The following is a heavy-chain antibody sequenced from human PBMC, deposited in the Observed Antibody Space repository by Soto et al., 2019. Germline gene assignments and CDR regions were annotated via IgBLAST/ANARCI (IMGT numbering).Heavy chain of an antibody. D-gene: IGHD3-16*01. J-gene: IGHJ6*02. CDR2: IRSITDGGTT. CDR1: GFTFYKAT. CDR3: NTAPTTISYHGFHV. V-gene: IGHV3-15*01. Sequence: PGGYLRLSCAASGFTFYKATMSWVRQAPGKGLEWVGRIRSITDGGTTDDAAPVRGRFTISRDDSKNTLFLQMKSLKTEKTADYFCNTAPTTISYHGFHVWCQATTVPVSS.